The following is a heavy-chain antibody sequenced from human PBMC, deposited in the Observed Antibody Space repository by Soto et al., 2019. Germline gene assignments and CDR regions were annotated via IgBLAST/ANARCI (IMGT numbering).Heavy chain of an antibody. CDR3: ASDSSSWSFDY. V-gene: IGHV4-34*01. CDR2: INHSGST. Sequence: SETLSLTCAVYGGSFSGYYWSWIRQPPGKGLEWIGEINHSGSTNYNPSLKSRVTISVDTSKNQFSPKLGSVTAADTAVCYCASDSSSWSFDYWGQGTLVTVSS. J-gene: IGHJ4*02. CDR1: GGSFSGYY. D-gene: IGHD6-13*01.